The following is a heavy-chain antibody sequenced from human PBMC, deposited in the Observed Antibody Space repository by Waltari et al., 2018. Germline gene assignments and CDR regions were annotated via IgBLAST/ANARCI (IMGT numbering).Heavy chain of an antibody. V-gene: IGHV1-69*08. CDR2: IIPILGIA. CDR3: ARETSDIVVVVAAYYYGMDV. J-gene: IGHJ6*02. D-gene: IGHD2-15*01. Sequence: QVQLVQSVAEVTKPASSVKVSCKASGGTFSSYTISWVSQPPGPGLGWMGRIIPILGIANYAQKFQGRVTITADKSTSTAYMELSSLRSEDTAVYYCARETSDIVVVVAAYYYGMDVWGQGTTVTVSS. CDR1: GGTFSSYT.